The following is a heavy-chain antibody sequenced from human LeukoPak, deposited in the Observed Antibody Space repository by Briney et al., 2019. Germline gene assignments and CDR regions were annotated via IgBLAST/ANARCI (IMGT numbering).Heavy chain of an antibody. Sequence: ASVTVSCKASGYTFTNYAIHWVRQAPGQRLEWMGWINAGHGYTKYSQNFQGRVTITRDTSASTAYMELSSLRSEDTAVYYCARSPYSSGWYHYAMDVWGQGTTVTVSS. J-gene: IGHJ6*02. CDR2: INAGHGYT. D-gene: IGHD6-19*01. V-gene: IGHV1-3*01. CDR1: GYTFTNYA. CDR3: ARSPYSSGWYHYAMDV.